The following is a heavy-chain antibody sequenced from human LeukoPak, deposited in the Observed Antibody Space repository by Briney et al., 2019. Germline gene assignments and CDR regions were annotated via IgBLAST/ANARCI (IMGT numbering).Heavy chain of an antibody. CDR1: GFTFSSYS. Sequence: GGSLRLSCAASGFTFSSYSMNRVRQAPGKGLEWVSSISSRSSYIYYADSVKGRFTISRDNAKNSLYLQMNSLRAEDTAVYYCARDAYCSTTNCKEYFDLWGRGTLVTVSS. D-gene: IGHD2-2*01. CDR3: ARDAYCSTTNCKEYFDL. CDR2: ISSRSSYI. J-gene: IGHJ2*01. V-gene: IGHV3-21*01.